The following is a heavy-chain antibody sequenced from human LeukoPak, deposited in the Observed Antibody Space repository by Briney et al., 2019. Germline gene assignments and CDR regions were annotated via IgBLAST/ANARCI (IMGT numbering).Heavy chain of an antibody. CDR1: GFNFSNYA. D-gene: IGHD5-18*01. J-gene: IGHJ4*02. V-gene: IGHV3-23*01. CDR2: ISSGDGTT. Sequence: GGSLRLSCAASGFNFSNYAMTWVRQTPEKGLEWVSAISSGDGTTYYADSVKGRFTISRDNSKNTLYLQMNSLRAEDTAVYYCAKDRSDTAMIYAIACGGQGPLATFSS. CDR3: AKDRSDTAMIYAIAC.